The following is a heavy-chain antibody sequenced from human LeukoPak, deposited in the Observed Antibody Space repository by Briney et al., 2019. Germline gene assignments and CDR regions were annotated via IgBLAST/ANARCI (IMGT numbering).Heavy chain of an antibody. J-gene: IGHJ4*02. CDR3: ARVRDQRIDY. Sequence: PSETLSLTCTVSGGTISSYYWNWIRQPPGKGLEWIGYIYYSGSTSYNPSLKSRVTVSVDTSKNQFSLNLSSVTAADTAVYYCARVRDQRIDYWGQGTLVTVSS. CDR1: GGTISSYY. V-gene: IGHV4-59*01. D-gene: IGHD1-1*01. CDR2: IYYSGST.